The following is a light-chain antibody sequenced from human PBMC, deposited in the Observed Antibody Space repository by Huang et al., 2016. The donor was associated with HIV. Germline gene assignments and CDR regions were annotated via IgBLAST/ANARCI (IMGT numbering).Light chain of an antibody. CDR3: QQYNQWPLT. V-gene: IGKV3-15*01. CDR2: GAS. Sequence: EIVMTQSPATLSVSPGERATLSCRASQRVSSNLAWYQQKPGQAPRVLIYGASTRATGIPARFSGSGSGTEFTLTISSLQSEDFAVYYCQQYNQWPLTFGPGTKVDLK. CDR1: QRVSSN. J-gene: IGKJ3*01.